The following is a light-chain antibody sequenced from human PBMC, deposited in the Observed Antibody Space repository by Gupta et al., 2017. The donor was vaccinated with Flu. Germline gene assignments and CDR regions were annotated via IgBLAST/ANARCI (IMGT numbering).Light chain of an antibody. Sequence: PSSLSASVGDRVTITCRASQSISSYLNWYQQKPGKAPKLLIYAASSLQSGVPSRFSGSGSGTDFTLTISSLQPEDFATYYCQQSYSTPLGFGGGTKVEIK. CDR2: AAS. V-gene: IGKV1-39*01. J-gene: IGKJ4*01. CDR3: QQSYSTPLG. CDR1: QSISSY.